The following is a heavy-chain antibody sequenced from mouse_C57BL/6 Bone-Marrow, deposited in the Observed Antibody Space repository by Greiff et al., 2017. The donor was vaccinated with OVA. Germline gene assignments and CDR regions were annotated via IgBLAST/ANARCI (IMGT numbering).Heavy chain of an antibody. CDR2: INPSSGYT. V-gene: IGHV1-7*01. J-gene: IGHJ2*01. CDR3: ARAYPYFDY. Sequence: VQLQQSGAELAKPGASVKLSCKASGYTFTSYWMHWVKQRPGQGLEWIGYINPSSGYTKYNQKFKDKATLTADTSSSTAYMQLSSLTYEDSAVYYCARAYPYFDYWGQGTTLTVSA. CDR1: GYTFTSYW. D-gene: IGHD2-10*01.